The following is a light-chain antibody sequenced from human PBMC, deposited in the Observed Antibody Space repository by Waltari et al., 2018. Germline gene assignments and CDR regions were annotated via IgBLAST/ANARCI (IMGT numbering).Light chain of an antibody. J-gene: IGLJ3*02. Sequence: SALTQPRPVSGSPGQSVTISCTGTTNDLGSYNYVSWYQQHPGKAPKLIILDVHKRPSGVPDRLSGSKSGNTASLTISGLRAEDEAEYYCCSYAGSYTWVFGGGTKLTVV. CDR3: CSYAGSYTWV. V-gene: IGLV2-11*01. CDR2: DVH. CDR1: TNDLGSYNY.